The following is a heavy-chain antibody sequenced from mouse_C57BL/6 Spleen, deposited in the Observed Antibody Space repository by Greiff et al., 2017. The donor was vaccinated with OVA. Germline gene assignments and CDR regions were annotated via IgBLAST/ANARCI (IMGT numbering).Heavy chain of an antibody. CDR3: ARPGYSSNPHFDY. V-gene: IGHV1-50*01. CDR2: IDHAGSYT. J-gene: IGHJ2*01. Sequence: QVQLQQPGAELVKPGASVKLSCKASGYTFTSYWMQWVKQRPGQGLEWIGEIDHAGSYTNYNQKFKGKATLTVDTSSSKAYMQRSSLTSEASAVYYCARPGYSSNPHFDYWGQGTPLTVSS. D-gene: IGHD2-5*01. CDR1: GYTFTSYW.